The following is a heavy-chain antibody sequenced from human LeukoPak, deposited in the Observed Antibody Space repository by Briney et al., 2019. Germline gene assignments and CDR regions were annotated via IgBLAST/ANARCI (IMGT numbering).Heavy chain of an antibody. CDR1: GFTFSSYA. CDR2: ISGCGGST. Sequence: GGSLRLSCAASGFTFSSYAMSWVRQAPGKGLEWVSAISGCGGSTYYADSVKGRFTISRDNSKNTLYLQMNSLRAEDTAVYYCAKHQLVVVPAANDYWGQGTLVTVSS. D-gene: IGHD2-2*01. CDR3: AKHQLVVVPAANDY. V-gene: IGHV3-23*01. J-gene: IGHJ4*02.